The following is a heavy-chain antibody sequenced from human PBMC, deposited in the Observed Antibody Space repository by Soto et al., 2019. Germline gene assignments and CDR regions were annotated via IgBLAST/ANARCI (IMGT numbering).Heavy chain of an antibody. Sequence: EVQLVEARGTLVQPGGSLRLSCVASGFTFSSYSLVWVRQAPGKGLEWISYIFVSGTTIYYADSVKGRFTVSRDNAQNSLFLVMNSLRAEDTAVYYCARDKDWAFDYWGQGTLVTVSS. CDR2: IFVSGTTI. J-gene: IGHJ4*02. CDR3: ARDKDWAFDY. D-gene: IGHD3-9*01. V-gene: IGHV3-48*03. CDR1: GFTFSSYS.